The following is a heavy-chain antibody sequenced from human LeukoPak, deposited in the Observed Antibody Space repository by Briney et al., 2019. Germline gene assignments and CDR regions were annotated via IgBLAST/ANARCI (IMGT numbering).Heavy chain of an antibody. CDR3: AKDLREGHHQTSENFAY. Sequence: TGGSLRLSCTASGFTFYSYGMHWVRQAPGKGLEWVAFIGYDGTNKYYGDSVMGRLTISRDNSKNTVLLQMNSLRGEDTAVYYCAKDLREGHHQTSENFAYWGQGIQVTVSS. J-gene: IGHJ4*02. CDR1: GFTFYSYG. CDR2: IGYDGTNK. V-gene: IGHV3-30*02. D-gene: IGHD5/OR15-5a*01.